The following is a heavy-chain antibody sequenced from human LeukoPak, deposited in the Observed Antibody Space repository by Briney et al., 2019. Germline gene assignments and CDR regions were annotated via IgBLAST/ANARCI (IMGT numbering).Heavy chain of an antibody. CDR1: GYTFTGYY. Sequence: ASVKVSCKASGYTFTGYYMHWVRQAPGQGLEWMGWINPNSGGTNYAQKFQGRVTMTRDTSISTAYMELSRLRSDDTTVYYCARAVAIGGAFDIWGQGTMVTVSS. CDR3: ARAVAIGGAFDI. D-gene: IGHD3-22*01. CDR2: INPNSGGT. J-gene: IGHJ3*02. V-gene: IGHV1-2*02.